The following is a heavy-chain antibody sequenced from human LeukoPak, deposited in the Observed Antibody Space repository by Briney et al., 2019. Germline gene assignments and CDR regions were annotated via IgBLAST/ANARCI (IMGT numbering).Heavy chain of an antibody. CDR3: AKDLKVYCSSTSCYSLDY. CDR1: GFTFSSYG. V-gene: IGHV3-30*02. CDR2: IRYNGSNK. Sequence: PGGSLRLSCAASGFTFSSYGMHWVRQAPGKGLEWVAFIRYNGSNKYYADSVKGRFTISRDNSKNTLYLQMNSLRAEDTAVYYCAKDLKVYCSSTSCYSLDYWGQGTLVTVSS. J-gene: IGHJ4*02. D-gene: IGHD2-2*01.